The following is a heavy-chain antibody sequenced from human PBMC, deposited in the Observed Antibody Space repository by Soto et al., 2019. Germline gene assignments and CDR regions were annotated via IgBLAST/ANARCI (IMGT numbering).Heavy chain of an antibody. CDR1: GGSISSYY. Sequence: SETLSLTCTVSGGSISSYYRSWIRQPPGKGLEWIGYIYYSGSTNYNPSLKSRVTISVDTSKNQFSLKLSSVTAADTAVYYCAREKAGKRENQLLQLQFDYWGQGTLVTVSS. J-gene: IGHJ4*02. CDR2: IYYSGST. CDR3: AREKAGKRENQLLQLQFDY. D-gene: IGHD2-2*01. V-gene: IGHV4-59*01.